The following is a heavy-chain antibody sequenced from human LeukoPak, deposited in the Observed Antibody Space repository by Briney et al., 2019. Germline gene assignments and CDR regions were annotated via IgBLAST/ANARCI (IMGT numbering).Heavy chain of an antibody. V-gene: IGHV4-34*01. J-gene: IGHJ4*02. CDR1: GGSFSGYY. Sequence: SETLSLTCAVYGGSFSGYYWSLIRQPAGKGLEWIGEINHSGSTNYNPSLKSRVTISVDTSKNQFSLKLSSVTAADTAVYYCARGPYARTFDYWGQGTLVTVSS. CDR2: INHSGST. CDR3: ARGPYARTFDY. D-gene: IGHD2-2*01.